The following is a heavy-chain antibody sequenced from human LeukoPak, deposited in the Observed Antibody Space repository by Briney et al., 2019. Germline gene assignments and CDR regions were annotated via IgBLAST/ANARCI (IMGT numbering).Heavy chain of an antibody. D-gene: IGHD2/OR15-2a*01. CDR2: IYYSGST. Sequence: SETLSLTCTVSGGSISSSSYYWGWIRQPPGKGLEWIGSIYYSGSTYYNPSLKSRVTISVDTSKNQFSLKLSSVTAADTAVYYCATEIIATPFPDSWGQGTLVTVSS. CDR1: GGSISSSSYY. J-gene: IGHJ4*02. CDR3: ATEIIATPFPDS. V-gene: IGHV4-39*07.